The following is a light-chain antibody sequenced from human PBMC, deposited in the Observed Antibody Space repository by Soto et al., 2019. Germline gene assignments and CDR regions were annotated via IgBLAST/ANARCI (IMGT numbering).Light chain of an antibody. CDR2: GAS. CDR3: QQSYNLPRT. V-gene: IGKV1-39*01. J-gene: IGKJ3*01. CDR1: QTISSY. Sequence: DIQMTQSPSSLSASVGDRVTINCRASQTISSYLNWYQQKPGKAPKLLIYGASALQSGVPPRFSGSGSGTDFTLTIRSLQPEDFATNYCQQSYNLPRTFGPGTKVDIK.